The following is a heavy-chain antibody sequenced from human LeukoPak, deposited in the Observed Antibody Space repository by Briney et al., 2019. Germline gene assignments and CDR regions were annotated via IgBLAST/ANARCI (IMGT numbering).Heavy chain of an antibody. V-gene: IGHV4-31*03. D-gene: IGHD2-2*01. Sequence: SETLSLTCTVSGVSISDGRYYWTWIRQVPGKGLEWIVYKYYSGSAKYNPSLKSRLTISIDTPENQFSLHLSSVTAADTATYYCATPYCSGISCLDVFNVWGQGRRVTVSS. CDR3: ATPYCSGISCLDVFNV. J-gene: IGHJ3*01. CDR1: GVSISDGRYY. CDR2: KYYSGSA.